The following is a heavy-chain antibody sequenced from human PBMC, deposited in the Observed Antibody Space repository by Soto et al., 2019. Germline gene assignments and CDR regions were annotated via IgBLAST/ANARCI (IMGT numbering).Heavy chain of an antibody. Sequence: GGSLRLSCAASGFTFSSYAMHWVRQAPGKGLEWVAVIPYDGSNKYYADSVKGRFTISRDNSKNTLYLQMNSLRAEDTAVYYCARPLTTYSFDYWGQGTLVTVS. V-gene: IGHV3-30-3*01. D-gene: IGHD4-17*01. CDR3: ARPLTTYSFDY. J-gene: IGHJ4*02. CDR1: GFTFSSYA. CDR2: IPYDGSNK.